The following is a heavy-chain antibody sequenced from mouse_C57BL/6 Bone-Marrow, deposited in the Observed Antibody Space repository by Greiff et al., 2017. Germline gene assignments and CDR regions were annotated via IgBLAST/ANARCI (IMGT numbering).Heavy chain of an antibody. Sequence: QVQLQQSGAELAKPGASVKLSCRASGYTFTSNGMPWEKQRPGQGLEWIGYINPSSGYTKYNQKFKDKATLTADKSSSTAYMQLSSLTYEDSAVYYCARLLLPTFPNYFDYWGQGTTLTVSS. CDR2: INPSSGYT. J-gene: IGHJ2*01. D-gene: IGHD1-1*01. V-gene: IGHV1-7*01. CDR1: GYTFTSNG. CDR3: ARLLLPTFPNYFDY.